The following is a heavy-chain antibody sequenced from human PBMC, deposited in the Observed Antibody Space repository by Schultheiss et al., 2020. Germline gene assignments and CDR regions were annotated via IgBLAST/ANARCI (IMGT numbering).Heavy chain of an antibody. CDR2: IYPGDSDT. CDR3: ARRLGRGYSGYPLAY. J-gene: IGHJ4*02. CDR1: GYSFTSYW. D-gene: IGHD5-12*01. Sequence: GGSLRLSCKGSGYSFTSYWIGWVRQMPGKGLEWMGSIYPGDSDTRYSPSFQGKVTISADKSISTAYLQWRSLKVSYTAMYYCARRLGRGYSGYPLAYWGQGTLVTVSS. V-gene: IGHV5-51*01.